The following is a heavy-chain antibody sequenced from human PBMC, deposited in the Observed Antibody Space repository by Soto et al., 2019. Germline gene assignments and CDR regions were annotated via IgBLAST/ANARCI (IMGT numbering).Heavy chain of an antibody. CDR1: GGSISSGNSY. CDR2: MYYTGST. Sequence: SQTLSLTCRVAGGSISSGNSYWTWNRQHPGQGLEWIGYMYYTGSTYYNPSLKSRVTISLDTSNNQFSLKLSSVTAADTAVDYCARGVTLKRFVPWGQGTLVTVSS. J-gene: IGHJ5*02. V-gene: IGHV4-31*03. CDR3: ARGVTLKRFVP.